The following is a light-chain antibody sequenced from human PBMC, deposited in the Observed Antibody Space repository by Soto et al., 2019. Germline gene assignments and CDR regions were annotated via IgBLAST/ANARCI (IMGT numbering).Light chain of an antibody. CDR1: SSDVGAYDY. CDR3: SSYTSSSTLV. J-gene: IGLJ1*01. CDR2: EVN. V-gene: IGLV2-14*01. Sequence: QSALTQPASVSGSPGQSITLSCTGTSSDVGAYDYVSWFQQHPGKAPKLMIYEVNYWPSGVSNRFSGSKSGNTASLTISGLQGEDEADYYCSSYTSSSTLVFGTGTKLTVL.